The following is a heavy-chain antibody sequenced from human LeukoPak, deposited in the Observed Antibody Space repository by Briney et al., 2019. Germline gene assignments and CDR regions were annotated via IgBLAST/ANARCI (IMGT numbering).Heavy chain of an antibody. V-gene: IGHV3-23*01. CDR2: ISGSGGST. J-gene: IGHJ4*02. Sequence: GGSLRLSCAASGFTFSSYAMEWVRQAPGKGLEWVSVISGSGGSTYYADSVKGRFTISRDNSKNTLYLQMNSLRAEDTAVYYCAKGGIVVVVAAYYPFDYWGPGTLVTVSS. CDR1: GFTFSSYA. CDR3: AKGGIVVVVAAYYPFDY. D-gene: IGHD2-15*01.